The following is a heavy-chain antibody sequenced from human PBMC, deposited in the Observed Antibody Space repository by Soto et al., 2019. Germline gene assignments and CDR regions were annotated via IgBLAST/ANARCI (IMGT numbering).Heavy chain of an antibody. CDR3: ARDPPDDSSGYFSLDY. Sequence: PGGSLILSCEASGFTFGDYYMTWFRQAPGKGLEWLSVIYSSTKNTNYADSVKGRFTISRDNSKNTLYLQMNSLRAEDTAVYYCARDPPDDSSGYFSLDYWGQGTLVTVSS. J-gene: IGHJ4*02. D-gene: IGHD3-22*01. CDR1: GFTFGDYY. V-gene: IGHV3-11*06. CDR2: IYSSTKNT.